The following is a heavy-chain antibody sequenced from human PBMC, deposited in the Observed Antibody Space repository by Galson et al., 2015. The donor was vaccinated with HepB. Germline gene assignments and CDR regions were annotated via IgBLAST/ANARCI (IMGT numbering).Heavy chain of an antibody. J-gene: IGHJ5*02. D-gene: IGHD6-13*01. CDR3: TSDLPRGQGHSCSWGDWFDP. CDR1: GYTFTSYA. Sequence: SVKVSCKASGYTFTSYAISWVRQAPGQGLEWMGWISAYNGNTNYAQKLQGRVTMTTDTSTSTAYMELRSLRSDDTAVYYCTSDLPRGQGHSCSWGDWFDPWGQGTLVTVSS. V-gene: IGHV1-18*04. CDR2: ISAYNGNT.